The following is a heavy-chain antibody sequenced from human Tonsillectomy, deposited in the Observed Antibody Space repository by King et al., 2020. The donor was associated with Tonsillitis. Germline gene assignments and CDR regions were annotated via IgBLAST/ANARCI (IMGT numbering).Heavy chain of an antibody. CDR3: VRINSEFWSGYADY. J-gene: IGHJ4*02. CDR1: GVLLSTSGMC. V-gene: IGHV2-70*20. Sequence: VTLKESGPALVKPTQTLKLTCTFSGVLLSTSGMCVSGVRQPPGKALEWLAPIVWDGDKYYSTTLKTTLTISKDTSKNQVVLTMTNMDPVDTATYYCVRINSEFWSGYADYWGQGTLVTVSS. D-gene: IGHD3-3*01. CDR2: IVWDGDK.